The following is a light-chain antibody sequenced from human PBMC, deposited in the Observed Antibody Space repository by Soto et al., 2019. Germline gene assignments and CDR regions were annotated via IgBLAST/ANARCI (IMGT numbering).Light chain of an antibody. V-gene: IGLV1-40*01. CDR1: SSNIGADYD. Sequence: QSVLAQPPSVSGAPGQRVTISCTGSSSNIGADYDVNWYQQLPETAPKLLIFGDSNRPSGVPDRFSGSKSGTSASLVITGLQADDEADYYCQSNDNGLSGSDVFGTGTKVTVL. J-gene: IGLJ1*01. CDR3: QSNDNGLSGSDV. CDR2: GDS.